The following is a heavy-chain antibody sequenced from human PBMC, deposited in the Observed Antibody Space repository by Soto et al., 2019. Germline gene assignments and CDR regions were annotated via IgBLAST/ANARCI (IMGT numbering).Heavy chain of an antibody. D-gene: IGHD3-10*01. J-gene: IGHJ4*02. CDR3: AKTRVADSGYYFDH. CDR2: ISGGSSYT. Sequence: GGSLRLSCAASGFTFGDSYMSWIRQSPGKGLEWLSYISGGSSYTNYAESVKGRFTISRDNAKRSLFLQVNSLRADDTAIYYCAKTRVADSGYYFDHWGQGTMVTVSS. V-gene: IGHV3-11*03. CDR1: GFTFGDSY.